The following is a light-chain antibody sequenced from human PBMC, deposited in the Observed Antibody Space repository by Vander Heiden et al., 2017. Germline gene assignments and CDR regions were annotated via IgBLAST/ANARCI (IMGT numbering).Light chain of an antibody. CDR3: QQCYSTPRT. CDR1: QSISSY. V-gene: IGKV1-39*01. CDR2: GAS. Sequence: DIQMTQSPSSVSASVGDRVTITCRASQSISSYLNWYQQKPGKAPKLLIYGASSWQSGVPSRFSGSGSGTDFTLTISSLQPEDFATYYCQQCYSTPRTFGQGTKVEIK. J-gene: IGKJ1*01.